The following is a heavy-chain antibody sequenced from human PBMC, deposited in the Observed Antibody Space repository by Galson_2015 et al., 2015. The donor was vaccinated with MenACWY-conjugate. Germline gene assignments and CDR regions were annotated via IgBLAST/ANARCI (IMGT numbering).Heavy chain of an antibody. V-gene: IGHV3-72*01. J-gene: IGHJ4*02. CDR3: ARYNYVYYFDY. CDR2: SRNKANAYST. D-gene: IGHD3-10*02. Sequence: SLRLSCAASGFTLSDHYVDWVRQAPGKGLEWVVRSRNKANAYSTEYAASVKGRFTISRDDSKNSVYLQMDSLKTEDTAVYYCARYNYVYYFDYWGQGTLVTVSS. CDR1: GFTLSDHY.